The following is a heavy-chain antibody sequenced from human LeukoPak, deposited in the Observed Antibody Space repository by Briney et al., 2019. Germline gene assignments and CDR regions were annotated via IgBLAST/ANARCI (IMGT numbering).Heavy chain of an antibody. V-gene: IGHV3-23*01. CDR2: ISGSGGST. J-gene: IGHJ3*02. Sequence: GGSLRLSCAASGFTFSSYAMSWVRQAPGKGLEWVSAISGSGGSTYYADSVKGRFTISRDNSKNTLYLQMNSLRAEDTAVYYCAKERPQGSYADDAFGIWGQGTMVTVSS. CDR1: GFTFSSYA. D-gene: IGHD1-26*01. CDR3: AKERPQGSYADDAFGI.